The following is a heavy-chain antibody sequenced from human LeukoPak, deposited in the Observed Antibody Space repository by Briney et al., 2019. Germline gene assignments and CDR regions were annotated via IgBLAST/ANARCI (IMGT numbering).Heavy chain of an antibody. CDR3: ASGLQLWPRDY. J-gene: IGHJ4*02. V-gene: IGHV1-46*01. D-gene: IGHD5-18*01. CDR2: INPSGGST. CDR1: GYTFTSYY. Sequence: ASVKVSCKASGYTFTSYYMHWVRQAPGQGLEWMGIINPSGGSTSYAQKFQGRVTMTRDMSTSTVYMELSSLRSEDTAVYYCASGLQLWPRDYWGQGTLVTVSS.